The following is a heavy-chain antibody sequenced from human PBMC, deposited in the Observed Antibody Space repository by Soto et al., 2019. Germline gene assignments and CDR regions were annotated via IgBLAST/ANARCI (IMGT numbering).Heavy chain of an antibody. CDR1: GYTFTSYA. J-gene: IGHJ4*02. CDR2: INAGNGNT. CDR3: ARVRVVVTAPDY. Sequence: QVQLVQSGAEEKKPGASVKVSCKASGYTFTSYAMHWVRQAPGQRLEWMGWINAGNGNTKYSQKFQGRVTITRDTSASTVDMELSSLRTEDPAVSYCARVRVVVTAPDYWCQGTLVTFSS. D-gene: IGHD2-21*02. V-gene: IGHV1-3*05.